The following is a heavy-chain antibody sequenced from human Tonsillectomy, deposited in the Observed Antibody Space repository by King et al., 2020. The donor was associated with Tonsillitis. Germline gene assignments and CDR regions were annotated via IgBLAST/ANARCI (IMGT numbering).Heavy chain of an antibody. D-gene: IGHD3-10*01. V-gene: IGHV3-43*02. CDR2: IGGVGYHT. CDR3: AKDIRGLWYFDL. Sequence: VQLVESGGGVVQPGGSLRLSCAASGFTFHVFTMHWVRQAPGKGLEWLSLIGGVGYHTFYSDSVKGRFTVSRDNSRNSLYLQMNRLTTEDTALYYCAKDIRGLWYFDLWGRGTLVTVSS. CDR1: GFTFHVFT. J-gene: IGHJ2*01.